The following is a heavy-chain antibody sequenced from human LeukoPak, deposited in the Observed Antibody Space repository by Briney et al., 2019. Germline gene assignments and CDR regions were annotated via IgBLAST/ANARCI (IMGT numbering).Heavy chain of an antibody. Sequence: PGGSLRLSCAASGFTFSSYAMSWVRQAPGKGLEWVSAISGSGGSTYYADSVKGRFTISRGNSKNTLYLQMNSLRAEDTAVYYCAKDLGIGRAYFDYWGQGTLVTVSS. CDR3: AKDLGIGRAYFDY. CDR1: GFTFSSYA. J-gene: IGHJ4*02. D-gene: IGHD2-21*01. CDR2: ISGSGGST. V-gene: IGHV3-23*01.